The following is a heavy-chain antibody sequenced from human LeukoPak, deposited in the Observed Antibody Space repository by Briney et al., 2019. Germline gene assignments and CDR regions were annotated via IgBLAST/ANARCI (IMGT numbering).Heavy chain of an antibody. D-gene: IGHD6-6*01. V-gene: IGHV1-18*01. CDR3: AIIYSSSPFDY. Sequence: ASVKVSCKASGYTFTSYGISWVRQAPGQGLEWMGWISPYNFNTNYAQKLQGRVTMTTDTSTSTAYMELRSLRSDDTAVYYCAIIYSSSPFDYWGQGTLVTVSS. J-gene: IGHJ4*02. CDR1: GYTFTSYG. CDR2: ISPYNFNT.